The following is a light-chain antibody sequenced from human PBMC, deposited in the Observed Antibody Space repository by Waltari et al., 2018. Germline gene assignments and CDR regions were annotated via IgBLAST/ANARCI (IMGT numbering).Light chain of an antibody. V-gene: IGLV2-14*03. CDR3: SSESSDKVVL. Sequence: QSALTQPPSVSGSPGQSVTIPCTVTTSDVGSPNSLSWYQDHPGQGPKVIIYDVSDRPSGVSARFSGSKSGNTASLTISGLQAEDEADYYCSSESSDKVVLFGGGTKVTVL. J-gene: IGLJ3*02. CDR1: TSDVGSPNS. CDR2: DVS.